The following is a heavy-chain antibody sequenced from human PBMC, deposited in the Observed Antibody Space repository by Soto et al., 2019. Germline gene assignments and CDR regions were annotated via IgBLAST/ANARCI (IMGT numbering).Heavy chain of an antibody. Sequence: QVQLVQSGAEVKKPGSSVKVSCKASGGAFSSYAISWVRQAPGHGLEWMGGNLPLFNISNYAQKFQGRVTITADEPTSTAYMDLSNLTSEDTAVYYCARRRLGYGSWYFDLWCRGTLITVSS. CDR2: NLPLFNIS. V-gene: IGHV1-69*01. CDR3: ARRRLGYGSWYFDL. J-gene: IGHJ2*01. CDR1: GGAFSSYA. D-gene: IGHD3-10*01.